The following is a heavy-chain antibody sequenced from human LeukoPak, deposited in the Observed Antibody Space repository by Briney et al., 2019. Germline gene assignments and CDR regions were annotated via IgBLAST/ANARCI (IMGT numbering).Heavy chain of an antibody. Sequence: ASVKVSCKASGYTLTSYAMNWVRQAPGQGLEWMGWINTNTGNPTYAQGFTGRFVFSLDTSVSTAYLQTSSLKAEDTAVYYCAREPTGHIVGARFYFDYWGQGTLVTVSS. CDR1: GYTLTSYA. V-gene: IGHV7-4-1*02. CDR3: AREPTGHIVGARFYFDY. CDR2: INTNTGNP. D-gene: IGHD1-26*01. J-gene: IGHJ4*02.